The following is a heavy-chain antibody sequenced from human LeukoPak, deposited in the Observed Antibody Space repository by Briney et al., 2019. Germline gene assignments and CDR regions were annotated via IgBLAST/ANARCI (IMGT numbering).Heavy chain of an antibody. CDR2: IKQDGSEK. Sequence: GGSLRLSCAASGFTFSSYWMSWVRQAPGKGLEWVGNIKQDGSEKYYVDSVKGRFTISRDNSKNTLYLQMNSLRAEDTAVYYCAREPYTHYDILTGYFAGGFFDYWGQGTLVTVSS. CDR3: AREPYTHYDILTGYFAGGFFDY. V-gene: IGHV3-7*01. D-gene: IGHD3-9*01. CDR1: GFTFSSYW. J-gene: IGHJ4*02.